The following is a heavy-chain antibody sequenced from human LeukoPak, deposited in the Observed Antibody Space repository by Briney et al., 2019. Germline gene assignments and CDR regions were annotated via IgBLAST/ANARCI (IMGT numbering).Heavy chain of an antibody. V-gene: IGHV3-23*01. CDR2: ISGSGGST. CDR3: AKDGRADRLHAY. CDR1: GFTFSSYA. D-gene: IGHD4-11*01. Sequence: GGSLRLSCAAPGFTFSSYAMSWVRQAPGKGLEWVSAISGSGGSTYYADSVKGRFTISRDNSKNTLYLQMNSLRAEDTAVYYCAKDGRADRLHAYWGQGTLVTVSS. J-gene: IGHJ4*02.